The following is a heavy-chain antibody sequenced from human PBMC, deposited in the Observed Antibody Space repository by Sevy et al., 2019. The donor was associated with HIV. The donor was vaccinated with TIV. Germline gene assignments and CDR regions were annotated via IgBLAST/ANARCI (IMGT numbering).Heavy chain of an antibody. CDR3: ARDRPVSGSYYFFDY. J-gene: IGHJ4*02. CDR1: GGTFSSYA. CDR2: FIPIFGTA. Sequence: ASVKVSCKASGGTFSSYAISWVGQAPGQGLDWMGGFIPIFGTANYAQRFQGKVTITADKSTSTAYMELSSLRSEDTAVYYCARDRPVSGSYYFFDYWGQGTLVTVSS. V-gene: IGHV1-69*06. D-gene: IGHD1-26*01.